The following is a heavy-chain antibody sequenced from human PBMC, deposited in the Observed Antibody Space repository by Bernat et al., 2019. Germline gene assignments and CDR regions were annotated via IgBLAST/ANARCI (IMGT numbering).Heavy chain of an antibody. V-gene: IGHV3-48*01. J-gene: IGHJ4*02. CDR3: ARDGKRRSNYGYDFDY. Sequence: EVQLVESGGGLVQPGGSLRLSCAAFGFSFSTSDMHWVRQAPGKRLEWVSFISGSSTTIYYADSVKGRFIISRDNGENSLYLQLSSLRVEDTAVYYCARDGKRRSNYGYDFDYWGQGTLVTVSS. CDR1: GFSFSTSD. CDR2: ISGSSTTI. D-gene: IGHD3-16*01.